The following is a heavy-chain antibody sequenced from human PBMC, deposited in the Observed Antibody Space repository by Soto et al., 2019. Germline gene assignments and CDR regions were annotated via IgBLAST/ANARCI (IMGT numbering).Heavy chain of an antibody. CDR3: ATDSAGRGPFDP. Sequence: PSETLSLTCTLSGGSFSTNYWSWIRQPPGKTLEWIAYIYNNGARKYNPSLKGRATISIDTSRNQFSLTLNSAAATDTAVYYCATDSAGRGPFDPWGPGILVTVSS. V-gene: IGHV4-59*13. D-gene: IGHD3-10*01. CDR2: IYNNGAR. J-gene: IGHJ5*02. CDR1: GGSFSTNY.